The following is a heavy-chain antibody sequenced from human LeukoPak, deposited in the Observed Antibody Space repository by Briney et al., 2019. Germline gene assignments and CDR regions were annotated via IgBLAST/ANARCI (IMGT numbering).Heavy chain of an antibody. CDR2: MNPNSGNT. J-gene: IGHJ3*02. Sequence: ASVKVSCKASGYTFTGYYMHWVRQATGQGLEWMGWMNPNSGNTGYAQKFQGRVTMTRNTSISTAYMELSSLRSEDTAVYYCAREGKTTLQEDAFDIWGQGTMVTVSS. CDR1: GYTFTGYY. CDR3: AREGKTTLQEDAFDI. V-gene: IGHV1-8*02. D-gene: IGHD1-1*01.